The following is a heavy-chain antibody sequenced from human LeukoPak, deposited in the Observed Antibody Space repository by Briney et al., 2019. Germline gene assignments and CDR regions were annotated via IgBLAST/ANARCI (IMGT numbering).Heavy chain of an antibody. CDR2: IYYSGST. Sequence: PSETLSLTCTVSGGSISSYYWSWIRQPPGKGLEWIGYIYYSGSTNYNPSLKSRVTISVDTSKNQFSLKLSSVTAAGTAVYYCARHNPYGSGSYEDYGMDVWGQGTTVTVSS. CDR3: ARHNPYGSGSYEDYGMDV. V-gene: IGHV4-59*08. CDR1: GGSISSYY. D-gene: IGHD3-10*01. J-gene: IGHJ6*02.